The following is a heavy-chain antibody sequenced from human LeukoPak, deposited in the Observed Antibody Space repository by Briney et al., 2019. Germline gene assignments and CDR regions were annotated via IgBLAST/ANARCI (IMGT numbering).Heavy chain of an antibody. J-gene: IGHJ4*02. V-gene: IGHV4-30-4*01. Sequence: SETLSLTCTVSGGSISSGDYYWSWLRQPPGKGLEWIGYIYYSGSTYYNPSLKRRVTISVDTSKNQFSLKLSSVTAADTAVYYCARERFLEWLGIDYWGQGTLVTVSS. CDR3: ARERFLEWLGIDY. CDR1: GGSISSGDYY. D-gene: IGHD3-3*01. CDR2: IYYSGST.